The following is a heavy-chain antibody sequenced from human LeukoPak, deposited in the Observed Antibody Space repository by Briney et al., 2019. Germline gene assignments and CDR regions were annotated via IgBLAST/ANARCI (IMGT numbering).Heavy chain of an antibody. CDR3: AKDLVVVPAANYNWFDP. CDR2: IRYDGSNK. Sequence: PGGSLRLSCAASGFTFSSYGMHWVRQAPGKGLEWVALIRYDGSNKYCADSVKGRFTISRDNSKNTLYLQMNSLRAEDTAVYYCAKDLVVVPAANYNWFDPWGQGTLVTVSS. D-gene: IGHD2-2*01. CDR1: GFTFSSYG. V-gene: IGHV3-30*02. J-gene: IGHJ5*02.